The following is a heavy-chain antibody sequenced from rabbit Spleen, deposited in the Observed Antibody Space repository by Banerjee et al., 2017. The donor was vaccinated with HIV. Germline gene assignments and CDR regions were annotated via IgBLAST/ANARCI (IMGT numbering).Heavy chain of an antibody. CDR2: IYGGSSGRT. CDR1: GFSFSGSYW. Sequence: QEQLEESGGGLVQPEGSLTLTCTASGFSFSGSYWICWVRQAPGKGLEWIACIYGGSSGRTCYASWAKGRFTISKTSSTTVTLQMTSLTAADTATYFCARDDDGDGSCYFELWGPGTLVTVS. D-gene: IGHD2-1*01. V-gene: IGHV1S45*01. CDR3: ARDDDGDGSCYFEL. J-gene: IGHJ4*01.